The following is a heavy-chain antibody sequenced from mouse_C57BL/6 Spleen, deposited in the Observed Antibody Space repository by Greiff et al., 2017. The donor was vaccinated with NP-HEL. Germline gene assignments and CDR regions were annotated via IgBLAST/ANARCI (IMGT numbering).Heavy chain of an antibody. J-gene: IGHJ1*03. V-gene: IGHV1-76*01. CDR2: IYPGSGNT. CDR1: GYTFTDYY. CDR3: ARGMWYFDV. Sequence: QVQLQQSGAELVRPGASVKLSCKASGYTFTDYYINWVKQRPGQGLEWIARIYPGSGNTYYNEKFKGKATLTAEKSSSTAYMQLSSLTSEDSAVYFCARGMWYFDVWGTGTTVTVSS.